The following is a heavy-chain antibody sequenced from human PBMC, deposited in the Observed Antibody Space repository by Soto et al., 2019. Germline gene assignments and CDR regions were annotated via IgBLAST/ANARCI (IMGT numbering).Heavy chain of an antibody. CDR2: ISWNSDSI. CDR3: TKVGGLYDFWSGPLHFDL. D-gene: IGHD3-3*01. Sequence: EAPLVESGGGLVQPGRSLRLSCAGSGFIFDDFAIHWVRQAPGKGLEWVSGISWNSDSIGYADSVKGRFTISRDNAKNAVYLQMNSLRVEDTALYYCTKVGGLYDFWSGPLHFDLWGQGTLVTVSS. J-gene: IGHJ4*02. V-gene: IGHV3-9*01. CDR1: GFIFDDFA.